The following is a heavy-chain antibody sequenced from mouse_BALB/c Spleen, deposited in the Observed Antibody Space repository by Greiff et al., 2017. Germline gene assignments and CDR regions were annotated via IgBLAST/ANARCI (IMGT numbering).Heavy chain of an antibody. J-gene: IGHJ4*01. Sequence: EVKLMESGGGLVKPGGSLKLSCAASGFTFSSYTMSWVRQTPEKRLEWVATISSGGSYTYYPDSVKGRFTISRDNAKNTLYLQMSSLKSEDTAMYYCTRDGNAMDYWGQGTSVTVSS. CDR2: ISSGGSYT. D-gene: IGHD1-1*02. CDR3: TRDGNAMDY. CDR1: GFTFSSYT. V-gene: IGHV5-6-4*01.